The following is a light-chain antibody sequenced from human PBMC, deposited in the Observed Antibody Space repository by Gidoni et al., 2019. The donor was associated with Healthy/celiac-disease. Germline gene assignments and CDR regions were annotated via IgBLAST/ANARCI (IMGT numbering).Light chain of an antibody. Sequence: EIVLTQSPATLSLSPGERATLSCSASQSVSSYLAWYQQKPGQAPRLLIYDASNRATGIPARLSGSGSGTDFTLTISSLEPEDCAGYYGQQSSNWPGTFGQGTKVEIK. V-gene: IGKV3-11*01. CDR2: DAS. J-gene: IGKJ1*01. CDR1: QSVSSY. CDR3: QQSSNWPGT.